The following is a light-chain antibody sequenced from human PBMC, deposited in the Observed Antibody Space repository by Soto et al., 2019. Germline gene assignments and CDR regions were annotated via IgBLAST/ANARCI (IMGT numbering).Light chain of an antibody. V-gene: IGKV3-11*01. Sequence: EVVLTQSPAILSLSPGERATLSCRASQSVSSYLAWYQQKPGQTPRLLIYDASNRATGIPARFSGSGSGTAFTLSISSLEPEDFAVYFCQQRGNWPPTFGPGTKVDI. CDR1: QSVSSY. J-gene: IGKJ3*01. CDR3: QQRGNWPPT. CDR2: DAS.